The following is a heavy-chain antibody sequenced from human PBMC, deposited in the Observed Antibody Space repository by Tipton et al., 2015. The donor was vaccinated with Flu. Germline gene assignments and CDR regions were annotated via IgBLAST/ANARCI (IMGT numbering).Heavy chain of an antibody. D-gene: IGHD3-9*01. CDR1: GLTFSNYG. Sequence: SLRLSCAASGLTFSNYGMSWVRQAPGKGLEWVAGLSGSGSSIYYADSVKGRFTISRDNSKNMLYVQMNSLRAEDTAVYYCVKAKNYDIVAAYYGMDVWGQGTTVTVSS. CDR3: VKAKNYDIVAAYYGMDV. J-gene: IGHJ6*02. CDR2: LSGSGSSI. V-gene: IGHV3-23*01.